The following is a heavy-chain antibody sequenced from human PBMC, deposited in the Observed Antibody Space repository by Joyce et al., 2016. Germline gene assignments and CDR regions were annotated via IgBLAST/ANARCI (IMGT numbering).Heavy chain of an antibody. V-gene: IGHV1-69*12. J-gene: IGHJ4*02. CDR2: INPIFGTV. CDR1: GGTFSSNG. CDR3: ASDNSRYDFDTSRHYLDS. D-gene: IGHD3-22*01. Sequence: QVQLVQSGAEVKKPGSSVKVSCKAPGGTFSSNGISWVRQATGQGLEWMGLINPIFGTVNNAQKCQGRLTITADESTSTVYMELSSLRSEDTAFYYCASDNSRYDFDTSRHYLDSWGQGTLVTVSS.